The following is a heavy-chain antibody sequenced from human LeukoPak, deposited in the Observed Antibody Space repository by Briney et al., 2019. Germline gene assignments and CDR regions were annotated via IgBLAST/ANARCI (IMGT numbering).Heavy chain of an antibody. CDR2: INHSGST. CDR3: ARVPAMDGNYYYGMDV. CDR1: GGSFSGYW. Sequence: PSVTLSLTCAVYGGSFSGYWWCWIRQPPGKGLEWIGEINHSGSTNYNPSLKSRVTISVDTSKNQFSLTLSSVTAADTAVYYCARVPAMDGNYYYGMDVWGQGTTVTVSS. J-gene: IGHJ6*02. D-gene: IGHD5-18*01. V-gene: IGHV4-34*01.